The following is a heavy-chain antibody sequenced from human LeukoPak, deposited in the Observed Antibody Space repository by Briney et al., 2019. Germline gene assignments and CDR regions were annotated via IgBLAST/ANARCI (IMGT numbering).Heavy chain of an antibody. CDR1: GGSFSGYY. D-gene: IGHD3-22*01. CDR3: ARQYYYYSTVYPPRY. V-gene: IGHV4-34*01. Sequence: SETLSLTCAVYGGSFSGYYWSWIRQPPGKGLEWIGEINHSGSTNYNPSLKSRVTISVDTSKNQFSLKLSSVTAADTAVYYCARQYYYYSTVYPPRYWGQGTLVTVSS. J-gene: IGHJ4*02. CDR2: INHSGST.